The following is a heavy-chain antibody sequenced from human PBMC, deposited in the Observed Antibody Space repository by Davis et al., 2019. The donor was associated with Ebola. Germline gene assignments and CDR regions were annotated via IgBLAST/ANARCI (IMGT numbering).Heavy chain of an antibody. D-gene: IGHD6-19*01. J-gene: IGHJ4*02. V-gene: IGHV4-31*03. CDR2: IYYSGST. CDR3: ARDSSSGYYFDY. Sequence: SETLSLTCTVSPGSISRGVYYWSWFRQHPGRGLEWIWYIYYSGSTYYNPSLKSRVTISVDTSKNQFSLKLSSVTAADTAVYYCARDSSSGYYFDYWGQGTLVTVSS. CDR1: PGSISRGVYY.